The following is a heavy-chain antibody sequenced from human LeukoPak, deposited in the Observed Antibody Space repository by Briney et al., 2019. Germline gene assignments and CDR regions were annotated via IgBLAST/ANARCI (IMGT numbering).Heavy chain of an antibody. CDR2: IKGKTDGGTT. CDR3: TTCGYDRCGAFDI. Sequence: GGSLRLSRALSEFPLTRAWMTCVRQAPGRGGEWVCRIKGKTDGGTTDYAAPVKGRFSISRDYSKNTLYLQMNSLETEDTAMYYCTTCGYDRCGAFDIWGQGTVVTVSS. J-gene: IGHJ3*02. CDR1: EFPLTRAW. V-gene: IGHV3-15*01. D-gene: IGHD5-12*01.